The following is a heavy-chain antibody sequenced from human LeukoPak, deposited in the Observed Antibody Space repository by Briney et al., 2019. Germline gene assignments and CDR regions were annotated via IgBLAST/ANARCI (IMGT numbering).Heavy chain of an antibody. CDR1: GGTFTSYA. CDR2: ISAYNGNT. Sequence: GTSVKVSCKASGGTFTSYAFSWVRQAPGQGLEWMGWISAYNGNTNYAQKLQGRVTMTTDTSTSTAYMELRSLRSDDTAVYYCARGLELRAWFDPWGQGTLVTVSS. D-gene: IGHD1-7*01. V-gene: IGHV1-18*01. CDR3: ARGLELRAWFDP. J-gene: IGHJ5*02.